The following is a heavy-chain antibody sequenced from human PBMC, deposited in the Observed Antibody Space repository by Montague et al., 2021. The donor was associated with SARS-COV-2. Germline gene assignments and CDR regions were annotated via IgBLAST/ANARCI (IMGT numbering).Heavy chain of an antibody. CDR2: IYTRGNT. CDR3: AIEWDVYGNFDY. CDR1: GASINNGRYY. J-gene: IGHJ4*02. D-gene: IGHD1-26*01. V-gene: IGHV4-61*02. Sequence: TLSLTCTVSGASINNGRYYWSWIRQPAGKGPEWIGRIYTRGNTNYSPSLKSRVTISLDTSMKQTSLKLSSVTAADTAIYYCAIEWDVYGNFDYWGQGIVVTVSS.